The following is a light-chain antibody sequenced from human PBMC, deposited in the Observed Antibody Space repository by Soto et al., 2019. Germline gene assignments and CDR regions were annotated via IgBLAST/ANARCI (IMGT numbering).Light chain of an antibody. CDR3: AAWDDSLSGVV. Sequence: QSVLTQPPSASGTPGQRVTISCSGSSSNIGSNSVYWYQQLPGTAPKRLIYRNNQRPSGVPDRFSGSKSGTSASLAISGLRSEDEADYYCAAWDDSLSGVVFGGGTKVTVL. CDR2: RNN. CDR1: SSNIGSNS. J-gene: IGLJ2*01. V-gene: IGLV1-47*01.